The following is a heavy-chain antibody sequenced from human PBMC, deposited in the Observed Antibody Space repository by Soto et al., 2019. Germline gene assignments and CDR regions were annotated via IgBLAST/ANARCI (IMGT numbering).Heavy chain of an antibody. J-gene: IGHJ4*02. CDR3: ARLPHYGDPKAGI. V-gene: IGHV4-30-2*01. CDR1: GGSISSGGYS. Sequence: SETLSLTCAVSGGSISSGGYSWSWIRQPPGKGLEWIGYIYHSVSTYYNPSLKSRVTISVDRSKNQFSLKLSSVTAADTAVYYCARLPHYGDPKAGIWGRGTLVTVSS. CDR2: IYHSVST. D-gene: IGHD4-17*01.